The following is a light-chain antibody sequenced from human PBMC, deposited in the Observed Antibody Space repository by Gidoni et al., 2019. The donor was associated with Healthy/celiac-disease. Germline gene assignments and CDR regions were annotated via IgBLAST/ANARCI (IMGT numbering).Light chain of an antibody. CDR1: QSISSY. CDR2: AAS. V-gene: IGKV1-39*01. CDR3: QKSYSTRLT. Sequence: DIQMTQSPSSLSASVGDRGTLTGRGSQSISSYFKWYQQKPGKAPKLLIYAASSLQSGVPSMFSGSRSGTYFTLTISSLQPEDFATYYCQKSYSTRLTFGGGTKVEIK. J-gene: IGKJ4*01.